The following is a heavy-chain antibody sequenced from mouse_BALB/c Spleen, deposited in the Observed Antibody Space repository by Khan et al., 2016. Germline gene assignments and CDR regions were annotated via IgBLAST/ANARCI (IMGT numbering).Heavy chain of an antibody. Sequence: EVKLLESGGGLVQPGESLNLSCAASGFDFSRYWMSWARQAPGKGQEWIGEINPGSSTINYTPSLKDKFIISRDNAKNTLYLQMSKVRSEDTALYYCARLLWLRAMDYWGQGTSVTVSS. D-gene: IGHD2-2*01. J-gene: IGHJ4*01. CDR3: ARLLWLRAMDY. CDR1: GFDFSRYW. V-gene: IGHV4-2*02. CDR2: INPGSSTI.